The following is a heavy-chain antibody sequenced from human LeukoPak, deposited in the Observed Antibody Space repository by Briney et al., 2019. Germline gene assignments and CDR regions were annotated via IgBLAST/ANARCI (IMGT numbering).Heavy chain of an antibody. CDR3: ARAWGVEPIDY. Sequence: SETLSLTCTVSGGSVSSYYWSWIRQPPGKGLEWIGSIYYSGSTYYNPSLKSRVTISVDTSKNQFSLKLSSVTAADTAVYYCARAWGVEPIDYWGQGTLVTVSS. CDR1: GGSVSSYY. D-gene: IGHD3-10*01. J-gene: IGHJ4*02. CDR2: IYYSGST. V-gene: IGHV4-59*05.